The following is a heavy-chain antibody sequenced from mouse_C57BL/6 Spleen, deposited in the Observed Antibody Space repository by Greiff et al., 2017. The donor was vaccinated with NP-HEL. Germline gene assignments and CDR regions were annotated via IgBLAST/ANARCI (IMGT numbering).Heavy chain of an antibody. CDR2: ISSGGDYI. CDR3: TRGYDYDEAWFAY. V-gene: IGHV5-9-1*02. Sequence: EVKLMESGEGLVKPGGSLKLSCAASGFTFSSYAMFWVRQTPEKRLEWVAYISSGGDYIYYADTVKGRFTISRDNARNTLYLQMSSLKSEDTAMYYCTRGYDYDEAWFAYWGQGTLVTVSA. CDR1: GFTFSSYA. J-gene: IGHJ3*01. D-gene: IGHD2-4*01.